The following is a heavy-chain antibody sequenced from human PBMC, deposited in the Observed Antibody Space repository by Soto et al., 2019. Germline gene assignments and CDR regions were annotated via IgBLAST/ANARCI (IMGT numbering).Heavy chain of an antibody. J-gene: IGHJ3*02. CDR3: AKKGLGSLATYCSTGDCHYAFDI. V-gene: IGHV3-23*01. CDR2: ISGGGDGT. CDR1: GFTFGNYA. D-gene: IGHD2-15*01. Sequence: EVQLLESGGGLVQPGGSLRLSCAASGFTFGNYAMIWVRQAPGKGLEWVSTISGGGDGTYYADSVRGRCTISRENSRNTVYLQMNSLRAEDTAVYYCAKKGLGSLATYCSTGDCHYAFDIWGQGTMVTVSS.